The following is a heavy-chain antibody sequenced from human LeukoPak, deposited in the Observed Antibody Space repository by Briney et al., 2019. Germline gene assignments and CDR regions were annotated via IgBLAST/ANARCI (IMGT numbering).Heavy chain of an antibody. CDR2: IYYSGST. Sequence: SETLSFTCTVPGGSISSGDYYWSWIRQPPGKGLEWIGYIYYSGSTYYNPSLKSRVTISVDTSKNQFSLKLSSVTAADTAVYYCARERSTSCYDIWGQGTMVTVSS. J-gene: IGHJ3*02. D-gene: IGHD2-2*01. CDR1: GGSISSGDYY. CDR3: ARERSTSCYDI. V-gene: IGHV4-30-4*08.